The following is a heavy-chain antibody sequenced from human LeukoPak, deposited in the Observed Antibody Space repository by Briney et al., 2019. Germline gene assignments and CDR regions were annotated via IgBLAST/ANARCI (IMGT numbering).Heavy chain of an antibody. V-gene: IGHV4-61*02. CDR1: GGSISSGSYY. CDR2: IYTSGST. D-gene: IGHD1-26*01. Sequence: PSQTLSLTCTVSGGSISSGSYYWSWIRQPAGKGLEWIGRIYTSGSTNYNPSLKSRVTISVDTSKNQFSLKLSSVTAADTAVYYCARTQVGATAYFDYWGQGTLVTVSS. CDR3: ARTQVGATAYFDY. J-gene: IGHJ4*02.